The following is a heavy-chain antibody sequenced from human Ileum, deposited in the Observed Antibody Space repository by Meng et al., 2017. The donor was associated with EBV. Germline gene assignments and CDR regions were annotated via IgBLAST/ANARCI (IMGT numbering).Heavy chain of an antibody. V-gene: IGHV1-3*01. J-gene: IGHJ4*02. CDR1: GYTFTGYA. CDR2: INPGSGNT. D-gene: IGHD1-26*01. Sequence: VQLWQRGAELKMPGASIKLSCKASGYTFTGYAIHWVRQAPGQRLEWMGWINPGSGNTKYSQKFQGRVTITRDTSATTVYMDLSSLRSEDTAVFYCARDGGFSVGATKYDYWGQGALVTVSS. CDR3: ARDGGFSVGATKYDY.